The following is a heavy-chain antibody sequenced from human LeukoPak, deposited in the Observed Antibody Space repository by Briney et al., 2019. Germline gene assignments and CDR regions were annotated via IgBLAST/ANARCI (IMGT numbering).Heavy chain of an antibody. J-gene: IGHJ4*02. CDR1: AGTFSSYA. CDR3: ASTAYYTAMAESYYFDY. D-gene: IGHD5-18*01. Sequence: SVKLSCNASAGTFSSYAISWVRQPPGQGLEWMGGIIPIFGTANYAQKFQGRVTITAGKSTSTAYMEMSSVRSEDTAVYYYASTAYYTAMAESYYFDYWGQGTLVTVSS. V-gene: IGHV1-69*06. CDR2: IIPIFGTA.